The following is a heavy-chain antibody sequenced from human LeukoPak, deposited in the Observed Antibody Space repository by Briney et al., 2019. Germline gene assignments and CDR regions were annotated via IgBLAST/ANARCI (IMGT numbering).Heavy chain of an antibody. Sequence: SVKVSCKASGGTFSSYAISWVRQAPGQELEWMGGIIPIFGTANYAQKFQGRVTITADESTSTAYMELSSLRSEDTAVYYCARDLAMVRGVIGYFDYWGQGTLVTVSS. CDR2: IIPIFGTA. CDR1: GGTFSSYA. V-gene: IGHV1-69*01. J-gene: IGHJ4*02. D-gene: IGHD3-10*01. CDR3: ARDLAMVRGVIGYFDY.